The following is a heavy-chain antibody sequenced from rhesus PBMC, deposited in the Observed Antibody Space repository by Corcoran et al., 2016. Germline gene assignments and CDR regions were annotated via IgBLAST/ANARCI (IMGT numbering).Heavy chain of an antibody. CDR3: ARSGYSSWYLDAFDF. CDR1: GFTFSSYC. J-gene: IGHJ3*01. Sequence: EVQLVETGGGLVQPGGSLKLSCAASGFTFSSYCMSWVRQAPVKGLEWVSAINRGGGSTDYADSVKVRFTISRDNSKNTRSLQMNSLRAEDTAVYYCARSGYSSWYLDAFDFWGQGLRVTVSS. D-gene: IGHD6-13*01. CDR2: INRGGGST. V-gene: IGHV3S5*01.